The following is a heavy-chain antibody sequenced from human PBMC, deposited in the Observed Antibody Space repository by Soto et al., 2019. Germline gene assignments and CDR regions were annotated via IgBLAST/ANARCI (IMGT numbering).Heavy chain of an antibody. V-gene: IGHV2-5*02. Sequence: QITLKESGPTLVKPTQTLTLTCTFSGFSLSTSGLSVGWIRQPPGKALEWLALIYYDDDKRYSPSLKSRLSITKGNTKNQVVLTMTNMDPVDTATYYCAHSRWSYCCDYWGQGTLVTVSS. CDR2: IYYDDDK. CDR3: AHSRWSYCCDY. J-gene: IGHJ4*02. CDR1: GFSLSTSGLS. D-gene: IGHD2-8*01.